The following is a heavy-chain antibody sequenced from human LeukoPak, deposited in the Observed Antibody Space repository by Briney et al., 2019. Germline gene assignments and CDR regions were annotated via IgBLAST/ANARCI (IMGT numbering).Heavy chain of an antibody. Sequence: ASVKVSCKASGGTFSSYAISWVRQAPGQGLEWMGGIIPIFGTANYAQKFQGRVTITADESTSTAYMELSSLRSEDTAVYYCARDHAGNYYDSSAPGGAFDIWGQGTMVTVSS. D-gene: IGHD3-22*01. CDR1: GGTFSSYA. V-gene: IGHV1-69*13. CDR3: ARDHAGNYYDSSAPGGAFDI. J-gene: IGHJ3*02. CDR2: IIPIFGTA.